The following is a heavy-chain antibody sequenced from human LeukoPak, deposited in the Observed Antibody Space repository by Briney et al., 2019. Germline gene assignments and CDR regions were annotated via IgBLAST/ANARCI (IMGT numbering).Heavy chain of an antibody. V-gene: IGHV3-30*18. CDR1: GFTFSSYG. CDR3: AKGLKTGVGPYMGYHYYMDV. J-gene: IGHJ6*03. D-gene: IGHD3-16*01. Sequence: PGRSLRLSCAASGFTFSSYGMHWVRQAPGKGLEWVAVISYDGSNKYYADSVKGRFTISRDNSKNTLYLQMNSLRDEDTGVYYCAKGLKTGVGPYMGYHYYMDVWGKGATVTVSS. CDR2: ISYDGSNK.